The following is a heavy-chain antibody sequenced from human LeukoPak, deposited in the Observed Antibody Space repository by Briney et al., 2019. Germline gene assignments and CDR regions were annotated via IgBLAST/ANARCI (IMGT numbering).Heavy chain of an antibody. CDR1: GGSFSGYY. V-gene: IGHV4-34*01. CDR2: VNHSGST. J-gene: IGHJ4*02. CDR3: ARRVKRITIFGVVISYYFDY. D-gene: IGHD3-3*01. Sequence: SETLSLTCTVSGGSFSGYYWSWIRHPPGKGLEWIGEVNHSGSTNNTTSLKRRITISVDTSKNQFSLKLSSVTAADTAVYYCARRVKRITIFGVVISYYFDYWGQGTLVTVSS.